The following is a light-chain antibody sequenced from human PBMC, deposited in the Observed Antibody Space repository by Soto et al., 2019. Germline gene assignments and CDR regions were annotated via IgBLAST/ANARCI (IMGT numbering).Light chain of an antibody. CDR2: EVS. CDR1: SSDVGNYNL. CDR3: CSYADSDVV. J-gene: IGLJ2*01. Sequence: QSALTQPASVSGSPGQSITLSCTGTSSDVGNYNLVSWYQQHPGKAPKLMTYEVSKRPSGVSNRFSGSKSGKTASLTISGLQAEDEADYFCCSYADSDVVFGGGTQLTV. V-gene: IGLV2-23*02.